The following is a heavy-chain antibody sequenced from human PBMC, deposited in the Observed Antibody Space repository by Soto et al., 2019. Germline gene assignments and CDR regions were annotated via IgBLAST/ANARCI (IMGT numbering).Heavy chain of an antibody. CDR2: IYYSGST. V-gene: IGHV4-59*08. CDR1: GGSISSYY. D-gene: IGHD6-13*01. J-gene: IGHJ5*02. CDR3: ARHGSSSSWYLGSFDP. Sequence: SETLSLTXTVSGGSISSYYWSWIRQPPGKGLEWIGYIYYSGSTNYNPSLKSRVTISVDTSKNQFSLKLSSVTAADTAVYYCARHGSSSSWYLGSFDPWGQGTLVTVSS.